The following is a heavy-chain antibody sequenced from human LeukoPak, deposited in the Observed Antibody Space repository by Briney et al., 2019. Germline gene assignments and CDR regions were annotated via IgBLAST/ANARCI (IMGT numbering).Heavy chain of an antibody. J-gene: IGHJ5*02. D-gene: IGHD3-10*01. CDR3: ARGGYYGSGNDFRFDP. V-gene: IGHV4-61*01. CDR1: GYSISSSYY. CDR2: IYYSGST. Sequence: SETLSLTCTVSGYSISSSYYWSWIRQPPGKGLEWIGYIYYSGSTNYKPSLKSRVTISVDTSKNQFSLKLSSVTAADTAVYYCARGGYYGSGNDFRFDPWGQGALVTVSS.